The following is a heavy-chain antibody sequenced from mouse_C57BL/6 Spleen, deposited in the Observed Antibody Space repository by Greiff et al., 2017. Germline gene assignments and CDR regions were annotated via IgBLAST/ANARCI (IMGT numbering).Heavy chain of an antibody. Sequence: QVQLQQSGAELVKPGASVKISCKASGYTFTDYYINWVKQRPIQGLEWIGNIDPSDSETHYNQKFKDKATLTVDKSSSTAYMQLSSLTSEDSAVYYCARGNPWFYWGQGTTLTVSS. D-gene: IGHD2-1*01. V-gene: IGHV1-52*01. CDR3: ARGNPWFY. CDR2: IDPSDSET. CDR1: GYTFTDYY. J-gene: IGHJ2*01.